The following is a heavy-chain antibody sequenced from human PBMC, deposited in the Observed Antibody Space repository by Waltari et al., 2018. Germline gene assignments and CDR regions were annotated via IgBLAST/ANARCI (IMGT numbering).Heavy chain of an antibody. J-gene: IGHJ4*02. D-gene: IGHD6-6*01. V-gene: IGHV3-30-3*01. CDR1: GFTFSSYA. CDR2: ISYDGSNK. Sequence: QVQLVESGGGVVQPGRSLRLSCAASGFTFSSYAMHWVRQAPGKGLGWVAVISYDGSNKYYADSVKGRFTISRDNSKNTLYLQMNSLRAEDTAVYYCARDHPLYSSSGYFDYWGQGTLVTVSS. CDR3: ARDHPLYSSSGYFDY.